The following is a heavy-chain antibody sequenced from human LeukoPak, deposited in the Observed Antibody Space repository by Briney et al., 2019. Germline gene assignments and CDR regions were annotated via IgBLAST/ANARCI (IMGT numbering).Heavy chain of an antibody. CDR1: GFTFSGYS. Sequence: GGSLRLSCAASGFTFSGYSMNWVRQAPGRGLEYVSSISSDGDSTYYVDSVKGRFTISRDNSKNTLYLQTSSLRAEDTAVYYCVKRTTDYYYYDYWGRGTLVTVSS. V-gene: IGHV3-64D*06. D-gene: IGHD3-9*01. CDR2: ISSDGDST. CDR3: VKRTTDYYYYDY. J-gene: IGHJ4*02.